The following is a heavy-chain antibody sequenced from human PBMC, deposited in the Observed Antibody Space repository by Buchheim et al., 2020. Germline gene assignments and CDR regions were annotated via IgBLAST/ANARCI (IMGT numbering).Heavy chain of an antibody. CDR3: ATLKSGRYMDV. Sequence: EVQLVESEGGLVQPGGSLRLSCVASGFTFSYYWMHWVRQAPGKGLVWVSGISGSGGSTYNADSVKGRFTISRDNSKDTLYLQMNSLRAEDTAVYYCATLKSGRYMDVWGKGTT. CDR1: GFTFSYYW. CDR2: ISGSGGST. V-gene: IGHV3-23*04. D-gene: IGHD5-12*01. J-gene: IGHJ6*03.